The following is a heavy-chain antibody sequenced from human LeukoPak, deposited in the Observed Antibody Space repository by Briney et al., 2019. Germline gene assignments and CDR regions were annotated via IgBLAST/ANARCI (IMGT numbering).Heavy chain of an antibody. CDR3: ARVITIGQPPYYYYMDV. CDR2: IIPIFGGT. Sequence: GASVRVSCEASGGTFRTYGVSWVRQAPGQGLEWMGGIIPIFGGTIYAQKFQDRVTITADESTTVAYMDLSSLRFDDTAVYYCARVITIGQPPYYYYMDVWGKGTTVTGSS. J-gene: IGHJ6*03. CDR1: GGTFRTYG. D-gene: IGHD3-10*01. V-gene: IGHV1-69*01.